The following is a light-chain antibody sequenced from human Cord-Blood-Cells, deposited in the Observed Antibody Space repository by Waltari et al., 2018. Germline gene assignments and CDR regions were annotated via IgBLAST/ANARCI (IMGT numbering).Light chain of an antibody. CDR3: QQYNNWPPFT. V-gene: IGKV3-15*01. Sequence: IVMTQSPATLSVSPGERATLSCRASQRVSSNLAWYQQKPGQAPRLLIYGASTRATGIPDRFSGSGSGTEFTLTISSLQSEDFAVYYCQQYNNWPPFTFGPGTKVDIK. CDR1: QRVSSN. CDR2: GAS. J-gene: IGKJ3*01.